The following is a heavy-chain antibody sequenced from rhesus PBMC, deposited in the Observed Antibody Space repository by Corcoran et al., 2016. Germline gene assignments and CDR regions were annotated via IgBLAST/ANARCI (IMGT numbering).Heavy chain of an antibody. CDR1: GYTFTSYG. J-gene: IGHJ3*01. Sequence: QVQLVQSGAEVKQPGASVKVSCKASGYTFTSYGMNWVRQAHGQRLEWMGWYNTDTGNPTYAQGFKERFTFSMDTSISTAYLQISSLKAEDTAVYYCARLSYGSNDAFDFWGQGLRVTVSS. D-gene: IGHD4-29*01. V-gene: IGHV7-114*01. CDR2: YNTDTGNP. CDR3: ARLSYGSNDAFDF.